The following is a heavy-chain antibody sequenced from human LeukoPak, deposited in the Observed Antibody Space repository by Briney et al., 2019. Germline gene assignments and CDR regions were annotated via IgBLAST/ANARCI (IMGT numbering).Heavy chain of an antibody. J-gene: IGHJ4*02. D-gene: IGHD6-19*01. CDR3: ARGHSSGWYNYFDN. Sequence: RAGGSLRLSCAASGFTFDDYGMSWVRQAPGKGLEWVSGINWNGRSTGYADSVKGRFTISRDNAKNSLYLQMNSLRAEDTALYYCARGHSSGWYNYFDNWGQGTLVTVSS. V-gene: IGHV3-20*04. CDR2: INWNGRST. CDR1: GFTFDDYG.